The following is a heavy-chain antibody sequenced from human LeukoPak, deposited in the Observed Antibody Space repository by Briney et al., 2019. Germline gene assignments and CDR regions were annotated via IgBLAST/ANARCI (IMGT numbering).Heavy chain of an antibody. Sequence: PSETLSLTCTVSGYSISSGYYWGWIRQPPGQGLEWIGSIYHSGSTYYNPSLKSRVTISVDTSKNQFSLKLSSVTAADTAVYYCAREEWELPNWFDPWGQGTLVTVSS. CDR3: AREEWELPNWFDP. CDR1: GYSISSGYY. J-gene: IGHJ5*02. D-gene: IGHD1-26*01. V-gene: IGHV4-38-2*02. CDR2: IYHSGST.